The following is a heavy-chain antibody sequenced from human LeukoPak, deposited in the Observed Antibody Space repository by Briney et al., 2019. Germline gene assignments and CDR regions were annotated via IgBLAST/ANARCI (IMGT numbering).Heavy chain of an antibody. Sequence: GGSLRLSCAASGFTVSSSYMTWVRQAPGKGLEWVSITYADGYTFYADSVKGRFTISRDSSKNTLCLQMNSLRVEDTAMYYCARGLRHCDRTSCFQPFDCWGQRTLVTVSS. CDR2: TYADGYT. CDR3: ARGLRHCDRTSCFQPFDC. D-gene: IGHD2-2*01. J-gene: IGHJ4*02. V-gene: IGHV3-53*01. CDR1: GFTVSSSY.